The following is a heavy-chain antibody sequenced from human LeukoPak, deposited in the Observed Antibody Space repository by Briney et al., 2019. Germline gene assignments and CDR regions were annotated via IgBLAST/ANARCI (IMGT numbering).Heavy chain of an antibody. J-gene: IGHJ4*02. CDR1: GGSISSGSYY. D-gene: IGHD3-3*01. Sequence: PSETLSLTCTVSGGSISSGSYYWSWIRQPAGKGLEWIGRIYTSGSTNYNPSLKSRVTMSIDTSKNQFFLRLSSMTAADTAVYYCARIFLVVDYFDYWGQGTLVTVSS. V-gene: IGHV4-61*02. CDR2: IYTSGST. CDR3: ARIFLVVDYFDY.